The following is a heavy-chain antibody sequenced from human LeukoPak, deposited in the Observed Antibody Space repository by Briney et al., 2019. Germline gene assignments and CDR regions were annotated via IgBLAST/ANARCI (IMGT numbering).Heavy chain of an antibody. CDR3: ARGRVSIGPRAPGGY. V-gene: IGHV1-69*04. Sequence: GASVKVSCKASGGTFSSYAISWVRQAPGQGLEWMGRIIPILGIANYAQKFQGRVTITADKSTSTAYMELSSLRSEDTAVYYCARGRVSIGPRAPGGYWGQGTLVTVSS. CDR2: IIPILGIA. CDR1: GGTFSSYA. D-gene: IGHD3/OR15-3a*01. J-gene: IGHJ4*02.